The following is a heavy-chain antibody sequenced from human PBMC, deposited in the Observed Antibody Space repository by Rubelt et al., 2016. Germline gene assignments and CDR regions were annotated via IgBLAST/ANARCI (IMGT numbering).Heavy chain of an antibody. CDR3: ARSKDTAMVTDADWYFDL. Sequence: QVQLVQSGVEVKKPGASVKVSCKASGYTFTSYAMHWVRQAPGQRLEWMGWITAGNGNTKYSQKFRGRGTITRDTSARTAYMELSSLRSEDTAVYYCARSKDTAMVTDADWYFDLWGRGTLVTVSS. D-gene: IGHD5-18*01. J-gene: IGHJ2*01. CDR1: GYTFTSYA. CDR2: ITAGNGNT. V-gene: IGHV1-3*01.